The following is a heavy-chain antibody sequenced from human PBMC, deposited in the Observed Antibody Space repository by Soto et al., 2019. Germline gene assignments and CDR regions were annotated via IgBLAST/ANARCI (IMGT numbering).Heavy chain of an antibody. CDR3: ARDNSQNYGTPAASSWSNP. CDR1: GYTFNTYG. D-gene: IGHD2-15*01. CDR2: ISAYDGKT. Sequence: ASVKVSCKTSGYTFNTYGINWVRQAPGQGLELMGWISAYDGKTTYAEKFQGRVTITRDTSTSTVYMDLSSLRYEDTAVYYCARDNSQNYGTPAASSWSNPWGQGTPVTAPQ. J-gene: IGHJ5*02. V-gene: IGHV1-18*01.